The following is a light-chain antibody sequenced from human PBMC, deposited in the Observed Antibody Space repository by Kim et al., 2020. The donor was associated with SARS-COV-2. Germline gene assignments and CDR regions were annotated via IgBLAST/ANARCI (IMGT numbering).Light chain of an antibody. CDR2: LAS. Sequence: SASVGGRVTSTCRASENIGTWLAWYQQKPGRAPSLLIYLASTLESGVPSRFSGTGSGTEFSLSITSLQPDDFATYYCQHYSRFPYTFGQGTKLEI. CDR3: QHYSRFPYT. J-gene: IGKJ2*01. CDR1: ENIGTW. V-gene: IGKV1-5*03.